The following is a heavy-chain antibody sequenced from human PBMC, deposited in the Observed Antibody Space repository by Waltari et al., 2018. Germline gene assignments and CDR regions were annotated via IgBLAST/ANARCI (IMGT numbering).Heavy chain of an antibody. Sequence: SFTNYGMHWVRQAPGKGLEWVAIIWYDGSKKYYADSVKGRFDISRDNSRNTLYLQMDSLRAEDTAVYFCARDQYGESFYYAMNVWGQGTAVTVSS. CDR3: ARDQYGESFYYAMNV. CDR2: IWYDGSKK. V-gene: IGHV3-33*01. J-gene: IGHJ6*02. CDR1: SFTNYG. D-gene: IGHD1-26*01.